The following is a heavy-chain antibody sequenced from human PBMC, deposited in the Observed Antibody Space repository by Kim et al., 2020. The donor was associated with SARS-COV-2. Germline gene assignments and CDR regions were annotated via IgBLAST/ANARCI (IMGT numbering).Heavy chain of an antibody. Sequence: KSNPSLRRRVTISVDTSKNQFSLKLGSVTAADTAVYYCARGLVSYSFDYWGQGTLVTVSS. D-gene: IGHD1-26*01. J-gene: IGHJ4*02. CDR3: ARGLVSYSFDY. V-gene: IGHV4-34*01.